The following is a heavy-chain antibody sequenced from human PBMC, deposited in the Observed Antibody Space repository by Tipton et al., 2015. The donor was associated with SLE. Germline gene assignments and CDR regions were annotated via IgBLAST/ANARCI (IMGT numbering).Heavy chain of an antibody. Sequence: TLSLTRAVYGGSFSGYYWSWIRQPPGKGLEWIGEINHSGSTNYNPSLKSRVTISVDTSKNQFSLKLSSVTAADTAVYYCARVLYSSSFFDYWGQGTLVPVAS. CDR1: GGSFSGYY. J-gene: IGHJ4*02. CDR3: ARVLYSSSFFDY. V-gene: IGHV4-34*01. D-gene: IGHD6-6*01. CDR2: INHSGST.